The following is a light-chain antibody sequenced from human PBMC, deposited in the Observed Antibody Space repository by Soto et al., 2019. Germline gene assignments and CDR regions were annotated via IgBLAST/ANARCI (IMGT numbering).Light chain of an antibody. J-gene: IGKJ2*01. CDR1: QSVSND. CDR2: DAS. Sequence: EIVLTQSPGTLSLSPGERATLSCRASQSVSNDLAWYQQKPGQSPRLLIYDASNRAAGIPARFSGSGSGTDFTLTISGLEPEDFAVYYCQQYGSSPPYTFGQGTKLEIK. CDR3: QQYGSSPPYT. V-gene: IGKV3-11*01.